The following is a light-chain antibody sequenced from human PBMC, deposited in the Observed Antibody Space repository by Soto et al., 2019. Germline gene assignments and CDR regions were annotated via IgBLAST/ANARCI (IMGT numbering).Light chain of an antibody. CDR2: DAS. CDR1: QSVSSY. J-gene: IGKJ1*01. CDR3: QQRSNWPRT. Sequence: EIVLTQSPATMSLSPGDRATLSCRASQSVSSYLAWYQQKPGKAPRLLIYDASNRDTGIPARFSGSGSGTDFTLTISSLEPEDFAVYYCQQRSNWPRTFGQGTKVEIK. V-gene: IGKV3-11*01.